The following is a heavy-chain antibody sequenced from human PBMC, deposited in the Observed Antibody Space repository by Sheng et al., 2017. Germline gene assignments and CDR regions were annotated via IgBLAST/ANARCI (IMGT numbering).Heavy chain of an antibody. CDR2: IYTSGST. CDR1: GGSISSYY. D-gene: IGHD2-15*01. CDR3: ARDGSEVAATRDYYMDV. V-gene: IGHV4-4*07. Sequence: QVQLQESGPGLVKPSETLSLTCTVSGGSISSYYWSWIRQPAGKGLEWIGRIYTSGSTNYNPSLKSRVTMSVDTSKNQFSLKLSSVTAADTAVYYCARDGSEVAATRDYYMDVWGKGTTVTVSS. J-gene: IGHJ6*03.